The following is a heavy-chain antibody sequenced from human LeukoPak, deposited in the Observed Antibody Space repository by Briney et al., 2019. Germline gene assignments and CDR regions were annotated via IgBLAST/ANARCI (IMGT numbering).Heavy chain of an antibody. D-gene: IGHD2-15*01. CDR2: INHSGST. CDR3: ARGHRKSYCSGGGCYSPPPDY. V-gene: IGHV4-34*01. Sequence: SETLSLTCAVYGGSFSGYYWSWIRQPPGKGLEWIGEINHSGSTNYNPSLKSRVTISVDTSKNQFSLNLSSVTAADAAVYYFARGHRKSYCSGGGCYSPPPDYWGQGTLVTVSS. CDR1: GGSFSGYY. J-gene: IGHJ4*02.